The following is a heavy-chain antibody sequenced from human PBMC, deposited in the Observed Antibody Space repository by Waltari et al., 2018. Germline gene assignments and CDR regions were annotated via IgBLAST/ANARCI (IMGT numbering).Heavy chain of an antibody. V-gene: IGHV3-7*01. CDR3: ARAPKRTSSEVDY. D-gene: IGHD6-19*01. CDR1: GFSFSRWY. CDR2: MNQDGSEK. J-gene: IGHJ4*02. Sequence: DVLLVESGGDLVQPGGSLSLSCAASGFSFSRWYTHWSRQAPGKWLEWVANMNQDGSEKNYVDSVKGRFTISRDNAKNSLSLQMNSLRVEDTAVYYCARAPKRTSSEVDYWGQGTLVTVSS.